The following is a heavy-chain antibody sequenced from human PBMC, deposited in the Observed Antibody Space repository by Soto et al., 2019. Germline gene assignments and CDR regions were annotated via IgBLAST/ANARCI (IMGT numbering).Heavy chain of an antibody. D-gene: IGHD5-18*01. J-gene: IGHJ4*02. Sequence: SETLSLTCTVSGGSISSYYWSWIRQPPGKGLEWIGYIYYSGSTNYNPSLKSRVTISVDTSKNQFSLKLSSVTAADTAVYYCARQVGYSYGYYFDYWGQGTLVTVSS. V-gene: IGHV4-59*08. CDR1: GGSISSYY. CDR3: ARQVGYSYGYYFDY. CDR2: IYYSGST.